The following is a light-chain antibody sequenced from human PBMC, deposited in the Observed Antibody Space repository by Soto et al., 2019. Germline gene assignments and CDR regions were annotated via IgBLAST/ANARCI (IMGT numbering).Light chain of an antibody. CDR3: QQFNNYPWT. CDR1: QSISSW. J-gene: IGKJ1*01. V-gene: IGKV1-5*03. CDR2: KAS. Sequence: DIQMTQSPSTLSASVGDRVTITCRASQSISSWLAWYRQKPGKAPNLLIFKASSLESGVPSRFSGSGSGTEFTLTISSLQPDDFATYYCQQFNNYPWTFGQGTRVEI.